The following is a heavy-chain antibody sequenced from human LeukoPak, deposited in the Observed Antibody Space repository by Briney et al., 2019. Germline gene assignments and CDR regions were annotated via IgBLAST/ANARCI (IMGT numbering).Heavy chain of an antibody. Sequence: GGSLRLSCVASGFIFKDFAMTWVRQAPGKGLEWVSAISGHGGATQYAESVRGRFSISRNNSKKTLFLQMDNLRAEDTGIYFCAKDPRWELLLGDYLEHWGQGTAVTVSS. J-gene: IGHJ1*01. CDR1: GFIFKDFA. CDR2: ISGHGGAT. V-gene: IGHV3-23*01. CDR3: AKDPRWELLLGDYLEH. D-gene: IGHD2-15*01.